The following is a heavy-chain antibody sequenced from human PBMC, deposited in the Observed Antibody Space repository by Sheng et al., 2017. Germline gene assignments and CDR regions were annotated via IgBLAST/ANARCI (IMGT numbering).Heavy chain of an antibody. D-gene: IGHD3-9*01. Sequence: QVQLQQWGAGLLKPSETLSLTCAVYGGSFSGYYWSWIRQPPGKGLEWIGEINHSGSTNYNPSLKSRVTISVDTSKNQFSLKLSSVTAADTAVYYCARGLLTGYYRHSPNWFDPWGQGTLVTVSS. J-gene: IGHJ5*02. CDR1: GGSFSGYY. CDR3: ARGLLTGYYRHSPNWFDP. V-gene: IGHV4-34*01. CDR2: INHSGST.